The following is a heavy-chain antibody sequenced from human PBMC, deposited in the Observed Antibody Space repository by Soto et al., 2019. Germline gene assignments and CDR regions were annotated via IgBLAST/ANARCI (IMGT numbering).Heavy chain of an antibody. CDR3: AGVAYLDFWTGYYPTDY. J-gene: IGHJ4*02. V-gene: IGHV1-69*01. CDR2: IILTSGTA. CDR1: GGSFSSSA. Sequence: QVQLVQSGAEVKKPGSSVKVSCKASGGSFSSSAVSWVRQAPGQGLEWMGGIILTSGTANYAQKFQGRVTITADESATTTYRELSSLRSEDTAVYYCAGVAYLDFWTGYYPTDYWGQGTLVAVSS. D-gene: IGHD3-3*01.